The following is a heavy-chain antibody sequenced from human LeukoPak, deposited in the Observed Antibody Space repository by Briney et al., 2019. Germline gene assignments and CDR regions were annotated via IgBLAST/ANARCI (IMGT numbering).Heavy chain of an antibody. Sequence: ASVKVSCKASGYTFTGYYIHWVRQAPGQGLEWMGRINPNSGGTNYAQKFQGRVTTTRDTSISTAYMELSRLRSDDTAAYYCARDIVGIGYYDSSGHEDYWGQGSLVTVSS. CDR2: INPNSGGT. CDR1: GYTFTGYY. V-gene: IGHV1-2*06. D-gene: IGHD3-22*01. CDR3: ARDIVGIGYYDSSGHEDY. J-gene: IGHJ4*02.